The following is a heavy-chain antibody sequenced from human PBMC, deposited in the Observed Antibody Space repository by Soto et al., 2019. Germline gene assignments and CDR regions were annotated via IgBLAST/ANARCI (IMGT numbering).Heavy chain of an antibody. V-gene: IGHV3-23*01. CDR3: AKVKEVGAITLCDS. J-gene: IGHJ4*02. CDR1: GFTFSSYA. Sequence: EVQLLESGGGLVQPGGSLRLSCAASGFTFSSYAMSWVRQAPGKGLEWVSSISGSGDSTYYADSGKGRFTISRDNSKNTLYLQMKSRRAEYTAVYYCAKVKEVGAITLCDSWGQGPLVTVSS. D-gene: IGHD1-26*01. CDR2: ISGSGDST.